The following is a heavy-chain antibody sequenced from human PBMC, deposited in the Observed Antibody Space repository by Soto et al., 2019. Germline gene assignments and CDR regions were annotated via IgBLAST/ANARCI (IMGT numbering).Heavy chain of an antibody. CDR1: GDSVSSNSAA. V-gene: IGHV6-1*01. CDR3: ARSIVWQQLVPYYYYYMDV. CDR2: TYYRSKWYN. D-gene: IGHD6-13*01. J-gene: IGHJ6*03. Sequence: SQTLSLTCAISGDSVSSNSAAWNWIRQSPSRGLEWLGRTYYRSKWYNDYAVSVKSRITINPDTSKNQFSLQLNSGTPEDTAVYYCARSIVWQQLVPYYYYYMDVWGKGTTVTVSS.